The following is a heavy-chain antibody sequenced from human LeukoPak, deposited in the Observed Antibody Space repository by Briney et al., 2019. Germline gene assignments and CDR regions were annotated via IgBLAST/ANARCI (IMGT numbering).Heavy chain of an antibody. Sequence: GASVKVSCKVSGYTLTELSMHWVRQAPGKGLEWMGGFDPEDGETIYAQKFQGRVTMTEDTSTDTAYMELSSLKSEDTAVYYCATVVQQLVLALDYWGQGTLVTVSS. J-gene: IGHJ4*02. D-gene: IGHD6-13*01. CDR1: GYTLTELS. CDR2: FDPEDGET. CDR3: ATVVQQLVLALDY. V-gene: IGHV1-24*01.